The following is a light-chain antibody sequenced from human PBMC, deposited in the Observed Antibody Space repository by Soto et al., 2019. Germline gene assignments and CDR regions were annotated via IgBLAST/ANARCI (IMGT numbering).Light chain of an antibody. J-gene: IGKJ1*01. CDR2: AAS. CDR3: QQSYSRT. V-gene: IGKV1-39*01. Sequence: DIRLTQSPSSLSASVGDRVSISCRASQSISNYLNWYQQKPGKAPKVLIFAASRLQSGVPSRFSGSGSGTDFTLTITSLQPEDFATYYCQQSYSRTFGQGTKVDIK. CDR1: QSISNY.